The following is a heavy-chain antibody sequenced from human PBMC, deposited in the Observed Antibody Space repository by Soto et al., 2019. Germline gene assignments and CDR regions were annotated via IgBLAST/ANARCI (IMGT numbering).Heavy chain of an antibody. Sequence: QVQLQESGPGLVKPSQTLSLTCTVSGDSISSGAYYWSWVRQLPGKGLEWIGYIHSSGSSYYTPSLKSRLTISIDTPENQFSLNLNSVTAADTAVYYCASSRKSGWTCDHSGQGTLVTVSS. V-gene: IGHV4-31*03. CDR2: IHSSGSS. CDR1: GDSISSGAYY. J-gene: IGHJ4*02. D-gene: IGHD6-19*01. CDR3: ASSRKSGWTCDH.